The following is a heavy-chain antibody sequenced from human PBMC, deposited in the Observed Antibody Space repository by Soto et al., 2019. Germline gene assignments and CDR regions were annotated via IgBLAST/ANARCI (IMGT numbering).Heavy chain of an antibody. D-gene: IGHD3-22*01. J-gene: IGHJ6*02. V-gene: IGHV1-58*01. CDR3: GGGGYAKLLYYPSSYYYGMDV. CDR2: IVVGSGKT. CDR1: GFTFTASA. Sequence: QMQLVQSGPEVQKPGTSVKVSCKASGFTFTASAVQWVRQARGQRLEWIGWIVVGSGKTNYAENFRERVTITRDTATRTGCSGGTGLGSGDQAVYFRGGGGYAKLLYYPSSYYYGMDVWGQGTTVTVSS.